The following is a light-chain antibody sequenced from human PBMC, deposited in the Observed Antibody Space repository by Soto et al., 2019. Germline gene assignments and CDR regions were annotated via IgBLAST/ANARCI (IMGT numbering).Light chain of an antibody. CDR3: GSFTGGITPYV. J-gene: IGLJ1*01. CDR1: SSDVGDYNY. Sequence: QSALTQPASVSGSPGQSITISCTGTSSDVGDYNYVSWYQQHPDKAPKLMIYEVSTRPSGVSNRFSGSKSGNTASLNISGLQADDEADYHCGSFTGGITPYVFGTVTKLTVL. V-gene: IGLV2-14*01. CDR2: EVS.